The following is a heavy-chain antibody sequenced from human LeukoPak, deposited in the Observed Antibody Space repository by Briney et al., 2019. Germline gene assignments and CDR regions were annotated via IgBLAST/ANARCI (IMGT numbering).Heavy chain of an antibody. D-gene: IGHD1-26*01. J-gene: IGHJ4*02. CDR3: ARGSRRLADFHY. CDR2: IAYSGST. Sequence: PSETLSLTCTVSGDSISSSDYYWGWIRQPPGKGLGWIGTIAYSGSTYYNPSLQSRATISVDTSKNQFSLKLSSVTAADTAVYYCARGSRRLADFHYWGQGTLVTVSS. V-gene: IGHV4-39*01. CDR1: GDSISSSDYY.